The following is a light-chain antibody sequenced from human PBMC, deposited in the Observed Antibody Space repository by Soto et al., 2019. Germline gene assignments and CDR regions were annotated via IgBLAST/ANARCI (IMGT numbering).Light chain of an antibody. CDR1: SSDVGGYNY. CDR3: SSYAGSNNFV. J-gene: IGLJ1*01. V-gene: IGLV2-8*01. Sequence: QSALTQPPSASGSPGQSVTISCTGTSSDVGGYNYVSWYQQLPGKAPKLIIYEVTKRPSGVPDRFSGSKSGNTASLTVSGLHAEDEADYYCSSYAGSNNFVFGTGTKVTVL. CDR2: EVT.